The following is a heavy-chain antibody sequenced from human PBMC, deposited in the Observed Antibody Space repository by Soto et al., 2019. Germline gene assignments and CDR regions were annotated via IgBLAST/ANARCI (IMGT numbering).Heavy chain of an antibody. Sequence: QVPLVQSGAEVKKPASSMKVSCKPSGGTFNNYAINWVRQAPGQGLEWMGGIIPIPGTTKYAQKFQCRVTITADKSTRTAYLGLSRLRSEDAARYYFSRWVGLWCSGVECFKQPFDSWGQGTVVSVPS. CDR3: SRWVGLWCSGVECFKQPFDS. CDR1: GGTFNNYA. CDR2: IIPIPGTT. J-gene: IGHJ4*02. D-gene: IGHD2-15*01. V-gene: IGHV1-69*06.